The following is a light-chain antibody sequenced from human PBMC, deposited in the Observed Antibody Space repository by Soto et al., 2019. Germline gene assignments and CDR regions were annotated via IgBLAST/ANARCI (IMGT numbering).Light chain of an antibody. CDR3: SSYTSSTSYV. CDR2: DVT. Sequence: QSVLTQPASVSGSPGQSITISCTGTSSDVGGYNFVSWYQQYPGKAPKLMIHDVTSRPSGVSNRFSGSKSGTTASLTISGLQAEDDDDYYCSSYTSSTSYVFRTGTKVTVL. CDR1: SSDVGGYNF. J-gene: IGLJ1*01. V-gene: IGLV2-14*01.